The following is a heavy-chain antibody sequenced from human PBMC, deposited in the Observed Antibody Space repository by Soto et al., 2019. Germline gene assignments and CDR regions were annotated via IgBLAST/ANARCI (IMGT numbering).Heavy chain of an antibody. CDR3: AQAFVYSYGQYYFDY. CDR1: GFTFNSYA. Sequence: EVQLLESGGGLVQPGGSLRLSCAASGFTFNSYAMTWVRQAPGKGLEWVSAIGGSGGSTYYADSVKGRFTISRDNSKNMLYLQMNSVRAEDTAVYYCAQAFVYSYGQYYFDYCGLGTLVAVGS. D-gene: IGHD5-18*01. J-gene: IGHJ4*02. CDR2: IGGSGGST. V-gene: IGHV3-23*01.